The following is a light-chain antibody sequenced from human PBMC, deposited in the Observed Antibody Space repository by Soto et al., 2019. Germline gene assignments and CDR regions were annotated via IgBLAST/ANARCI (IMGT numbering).Light chain of an antibody. CDR3: CSYARGSTLV. J-gene: IGLJ2*01. CDR1: SSDVGSYNL. CDR2: EGS. V-gene: IGLV2-23*01. Sequence: QSALTQPASVSGSPGQSITISCTGTSSDVGSYNLVSWYQQHPGKAPKLMIYEGSKRPSGVSNRFSGSKSGNTASLTISGLQAEDEAYYCCCSYARGSTLVFGGGTKLTVL.